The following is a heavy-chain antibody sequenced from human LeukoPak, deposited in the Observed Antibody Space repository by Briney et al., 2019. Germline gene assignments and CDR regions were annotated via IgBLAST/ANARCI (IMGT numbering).Heavy chain of an antibody. J-gene: IGHJ6*03. CDR2: ISGSGGST. V-gene: IGHV3-23*01. D-gene: IGHD3-10*01. Sequence: GGSQRLSCAASGFTFSSYGMSWVRQAPGKGLEWVSAISGSGGSTYYADSVKGRFTISRDNSKNTLYLQMNSLRAEDTAVYYCAKHKIWFGEYYYYYMDVWGKGTTVTISS. CDR1: GFTFSSYG. CDR3: AKHKIWFGEYYYYYMDV.